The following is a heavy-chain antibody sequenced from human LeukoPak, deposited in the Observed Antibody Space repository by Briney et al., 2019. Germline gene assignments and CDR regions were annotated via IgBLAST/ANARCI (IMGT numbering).Heavy chain of an antibody. V-gene: IGHV1-46*01. J-gene: IGHJ4*02. CDR1: GYTFTSYY. Sequence: GASVKVSCKASGYTFTSYYMHWVRQAPGQGLEWMGIINPSGGSTSYAQKFQGRVTMTRDMSTSTVYMELSSLRSEDTAVYYCARASPLGPFFDFWGQGTLVTVSS. CDR3: ARASPLGPFFDF. CDR2: INPSGGST.